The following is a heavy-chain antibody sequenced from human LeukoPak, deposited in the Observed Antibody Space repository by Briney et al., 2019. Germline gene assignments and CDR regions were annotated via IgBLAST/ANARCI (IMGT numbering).Heavy chain of an antibody. CDR2: IYSGGST. CDR1: GFTFSSNY. Sequence: PGGSLRLSCAASGFTFSSNYMSWVRQAPGKGLEWVSVIYSGGSTYYADSVKGRFTISRDNSKNTLYLRMNSLRAEDTAVYYCARGYNWNSGDYFDYWGQGTLVTVSS. J-gene: IGHJ4*02. CDR3: ARGYNWNSGDYFDY. D-gene: IGHD1-1*01. V-gene: IGHV3-66*01.